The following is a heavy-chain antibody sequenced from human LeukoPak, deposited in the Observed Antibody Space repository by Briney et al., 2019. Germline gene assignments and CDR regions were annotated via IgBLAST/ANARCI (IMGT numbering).Heavy chain of an antibody. J-gene: IGHJ1*01. CDR1: GFTFSSSW. D-gene: IGHD1-26*01. CDR3: AREEAVGATNEYFQN. Sequence: GGSLRLSCVASGFTFSSSWMSWVRQAPGKGLEWVAVISYDGSNKYYADSVKGRFTISRDNSRNTLYLQMNSLRVEDTAVYYCAREEAVGATNEYFQNWGQGTLVTVSS. V-gene: IGHV3-30*03. CDR2: ISYDGSNK.